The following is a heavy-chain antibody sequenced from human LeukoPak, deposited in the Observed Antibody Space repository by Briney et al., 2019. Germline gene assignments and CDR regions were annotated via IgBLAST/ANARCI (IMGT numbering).Heavy chain of an antibody. Sequence: SETLSLTCTVSGGSINTYFWTWIRQPPGKGLEWIGYINYSGSTNSNPSLKSRVAISVDTSKNQFSVKLSSVTAADTAVYYCARQHSPGYFDYWGQGTLVTASS. V-gene: IGHV4-59*08. CDR1: GGSINTYF. CDR3: ARQHSPGYFDY. J-gene: IGHJ4*02. CDR2: INYSGST. D-gene: IGHD1-14*01.